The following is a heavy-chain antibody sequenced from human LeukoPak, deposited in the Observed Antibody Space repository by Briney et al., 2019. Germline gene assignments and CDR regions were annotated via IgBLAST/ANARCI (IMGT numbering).Heavy chain of an antibody. Sequence: ASVKVCGKASGYTDTSSGISGVRQAAGQGVEWMGWMRAYNGNTNYAQNFQGRVTMTTNTSTSTAYMELSSLRSDDTAVYYCARPGYCSSTSCEYWFDPWGQGTLVTVSS. CDR3: ARPGYCSSTSCEYWFDP. J-gene: IGHJ5*02. D-gene: IGHD2-2*01. CDR2: MRAYNGNT. V-gene: IGHV1-18*01. CDR1: GYTDTSSG.